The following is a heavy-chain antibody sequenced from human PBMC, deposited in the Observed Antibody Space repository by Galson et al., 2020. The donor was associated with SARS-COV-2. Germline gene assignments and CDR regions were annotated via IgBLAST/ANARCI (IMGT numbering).Heavy chain of an antibody. CDR1: GFTFDDYA. Sequence: GGSLRLSCAASGFTFDDYAMHWVRQAPGKGLEWVSGISWNSGSIGYADSVKGRFTISRDNAKNSLYLQMNSLRAEDTALYYCAKDILSGSTYGMDVWGQGTTVTVSS. D-gene: IGHD1-26*01. J-gene: IGHJ6*02. CDR3: AKDILSGSTYGMDV. V-gene: IGHV3-9*01. CDR2: ISWNSGSI.